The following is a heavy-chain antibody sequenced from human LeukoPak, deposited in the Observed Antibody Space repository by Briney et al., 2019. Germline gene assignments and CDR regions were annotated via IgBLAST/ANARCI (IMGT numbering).Heavy chain of an antibody. D-gene: IGHD3-10*01. CDR2: INPNSGDT. Sequence: ASVKVSCKASGYTITSYYMHWVRQAPGQGLEWMGWINPNSGDTNYAQRFQGRVTMTRDTSISTAYMDLSRMTSDDTAVYYCARVRPRIDGSGTSYLRLYYFDYWGQGTLVTVSS. V-gene: IGHV1-2*02. CDR1: GYTITSYY. CDR3: ARVRPRIDGSGTSYLRLYYFDY. J-gene: IGHJ4*02.